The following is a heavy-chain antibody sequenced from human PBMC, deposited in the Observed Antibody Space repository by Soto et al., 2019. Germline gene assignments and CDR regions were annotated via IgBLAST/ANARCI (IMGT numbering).Heavy chain of an antibody. CDR3: ARGARLLYNPFDY. Sequence: QVQLQQWGAGLLKPSETLSLTCAVYGGSFSGYYWSWIRQPPGKGLEWIGEINHSGSTNYNPSLKSRVTISVDTSKNQFSLKLSSVTAADTAVYYCARGARLLYNPFDYWGQGTLVTVSS. CDR2: INHSGST. V-gene: IGHV4-34*01. CDR1: GGSFSGYY. J-gene: IGHJ4*02. D-gene: IGHD1-20*01.